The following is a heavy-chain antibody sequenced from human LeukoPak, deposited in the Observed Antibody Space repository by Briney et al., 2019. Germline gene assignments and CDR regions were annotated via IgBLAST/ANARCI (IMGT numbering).Heavy chain of an antibody. Sequence: ASVKVSCKASGYTFTSYGISWVRQATGQGLEWMGWMNPNSGNTGYAQKFQGRVTMTRNTSISTAYMELSSLRSEDTAVYYCARGAVVVPAANWFDPWGQGTLVTVSS. CDR1: GYTFTSYG. CDR2: MNPNSGNT. CDR3: ARGAVVVPAANWFDP. J-gene: IGHJ5*02. V-gene: IGHV1-8*02. D-gene: IGHD2-2*01.